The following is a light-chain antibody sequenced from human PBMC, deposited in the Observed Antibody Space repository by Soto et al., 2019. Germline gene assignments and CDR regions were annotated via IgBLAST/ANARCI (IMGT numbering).Light chain of an antibody. CDR3: CSYAGNNALV. CDR1: SSNVGSYNF. CDR2: EVS. Sequence: QSALTQPASVSGSRGQSITISCTGTSSNVGSYNFVSWYRQYPGKAPELIIYEVSQRPSTFFNRFSGSKSGNTASLTISGLQSDDEADYYCCSYAGNNALVFGGGTKLTAL. V-gene: IGLV2-23*02. J-gene: IGLJ3*02.